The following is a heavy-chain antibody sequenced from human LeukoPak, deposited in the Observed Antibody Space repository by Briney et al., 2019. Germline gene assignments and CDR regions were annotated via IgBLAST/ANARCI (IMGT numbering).Heavy chain of an antibody. CDR2: INPSGGRT. CDR1: GYGFTSYY. D-gene: IGHD6-13*01. Sequence: ASVKVSRKSSGYGFTSYYLHWVRQAPGQGLGWMGIINPSGGRTSYEQHSQDRGTMTSDTATSTVYMERRSLRSEDTAVYYCARAVAAGGYYYYYYAMDVWGQGTTVTVSS. J-gene: IGHJ6*02. V-gene: IGHV1-46*01. CDR3: ARAVAAGGYYYYYYAMDV.